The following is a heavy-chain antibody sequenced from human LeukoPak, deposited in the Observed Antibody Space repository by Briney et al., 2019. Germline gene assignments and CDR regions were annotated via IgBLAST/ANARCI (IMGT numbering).Heavy chain of an antibody. CDR2: MNPNSGNT. J-gene: IGHJ6*02. Sequence: EASVKVSCKASGYTFTSYDINWVRQATGQGLEWMGWMNPNSGNTGYAQKFQGRVTMTRNTSISTAYMELSSLRSEDTAVYYCARNGARLWFGELLTSGMDVWGQGTTVTVSS. D-gene: IGHD3-10*01. CDR3: ARNGARLWFGELLTSGMDV. V-gene: IGHV1-8*01. CDR1: GYTFTSYD.